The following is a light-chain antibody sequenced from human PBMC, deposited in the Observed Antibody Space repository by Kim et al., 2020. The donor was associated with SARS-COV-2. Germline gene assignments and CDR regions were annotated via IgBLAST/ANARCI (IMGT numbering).Light chain of an antibody. CDR2: RTS. CDR1: TGAVTSAHN. CDR3: LLNYGGPWV. V-gene: IGLV7-43*01. J-gene: IGLJ3*02. Sequence: QAVVTQESSLTVSPGGTVTLTCASSTGAVTSAHNANWFQQKPGQAPRSLIHRTSNRHSWTPARFSGSLLGDKAALTLSRVQPEDEADYYCLLNYGGPWVFGGGTKLTVL.